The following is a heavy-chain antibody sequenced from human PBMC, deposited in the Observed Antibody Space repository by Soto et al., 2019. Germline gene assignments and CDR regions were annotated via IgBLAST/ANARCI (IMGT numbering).Heavy chain of an antibody. Sequence: QVQLVQSGAEVKKPGASVKVSCKASGYTFTTYGINWVRQVPGQGLEWMGWISAYNGNTNYAQKLQGRVTMTTDTSTSTAYMELRSRRSDDTAVYYCARDRGQWLSKGEFDPWGQGTLVTVSS. CDR1: GYTFTTYG. CDR3: ARDRGQWLSKGEFDP. D-gene: IGHD6-19*01. J-gene: IGHJ5*02. CDR2: ISAYNGNT. V-gene: IGHV1-18*01.